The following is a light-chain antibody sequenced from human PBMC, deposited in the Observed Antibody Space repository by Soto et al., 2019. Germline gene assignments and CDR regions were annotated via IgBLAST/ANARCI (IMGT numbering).Light chain of an antibody. CDR1: KSISSW. CDR2: KAS. CDR3: QQYSDNWT. V-gene: IGKV1-5*03. J-gene: IGKJ1*01. Sequence: DIQMTQSPSTLSASVGDRVTITCRASKSISSWLAWYQQKPGAAPNLLIYKASTLQSGVPSRFSVSGSGTEFTLTISSLQPDDFATYYCQQYSDNWTSGQGTKVE.